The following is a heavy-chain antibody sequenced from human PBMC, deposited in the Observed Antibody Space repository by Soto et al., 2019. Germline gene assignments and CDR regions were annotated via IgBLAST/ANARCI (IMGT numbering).Heavy chain of an antibody. D-gene: IGHD3-22*01. J-gene: IGHJ5*02. CDR1: GFTFSSYA. CDR3: AKEPMIVVFTHVDTWFDP. Sequence: EVQLLESGGGLVQPGGSLRLSCAASGFTFSSYAMSWVRQAPGKGLEWVSAISGSGGSTYSADSVKGRFTISRDNTKNALYLQMNSLSAEDTAVYYFAKEPMIVVFTHVDTWFDPWGQGTLVTVSS. V-gene: IGHV3-23*01. CDR2: ISGSGGST.